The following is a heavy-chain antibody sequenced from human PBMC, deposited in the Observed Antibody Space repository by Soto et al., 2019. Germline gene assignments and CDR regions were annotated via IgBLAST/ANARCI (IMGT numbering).Heavy chain of an antibody. Sequence: QVQLVQSGAEVKKPGASVKVSCKASGYTFTSYDINWVRQATGQGLEWMGWMNPNSGNTGYAQKFQVRVTMTRNTSISTAYMELSSLRSEDTAVYYCARALRYSGYDLKDYWGQGTLVTVSS. J-gene: IGHJ4*02. CDR2: MNPNSGNT. CDR1: GYTFTSYD. V-gene: IGHV1-8*01. CDR3: ARALRYSGYDLKDY. D-gene: IGHD5-12*01.